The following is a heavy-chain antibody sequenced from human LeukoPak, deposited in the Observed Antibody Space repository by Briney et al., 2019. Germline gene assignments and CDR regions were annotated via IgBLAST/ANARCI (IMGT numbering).Heavy chain of an antibody. CDR1: GFTFSSYS. V-gene: IGHV3-48*01. J-gene: IGHJ4*02. CDR2: ISSSSSTI. CDR3: ASEVVYYDFWSGSTRADY. D-gene: IGHD3-3*01. Sequence: GGSLRLSCAASGFTFSSYSMNWVRQAPGKGLEWVSYISSSSSTIYYTDSVKGRFTISRDNAKNSLYLQMNSLRAEDTAVYYCASEVVYYDFWSGSTRADYWGQGTLVTVSS.